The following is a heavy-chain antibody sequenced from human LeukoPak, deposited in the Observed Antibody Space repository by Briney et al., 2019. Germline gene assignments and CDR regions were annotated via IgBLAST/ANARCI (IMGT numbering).Heavy chain of an antibody. Sequence: SETLSLTCTVSGDSISNYYWGWIRQSPGKELKWIGYMYNRGSTIYNPSLKSRVTISTDTSKNQFSLRLTSVTAADTAVYYCARAEKAVTGTLDYWGQGTLITVSS. CDR1: GDSISNYY. D-gene: IGHD6-19*01. CDR3: ARAEKAVTGTLDY. J-gene: IGHJ4*02. V-gene: IGHV4-59*01. CDR2: MYNRGST.